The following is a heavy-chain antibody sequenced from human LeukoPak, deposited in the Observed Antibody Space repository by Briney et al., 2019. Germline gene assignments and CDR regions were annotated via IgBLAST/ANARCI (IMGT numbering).Heavy chain of an antibody. J-gene: IGHJ4*02. CDR2: IWYDGSNK. Sequence: GGSLRLSCAASGFTFSSYGMHWVRQAPGKGLEWVAVIWYDGSNKYYADSVKGRFTISRDNSKNTLYLQMHSLRAEDTAAYYCAKDLRSSLYYFDYWGQGTLVTVSS. V-gene: IGHV3-33*06. CDR1: GFTFSSYG. D-gene: IGHD6-6*01. CDR3: AKDLRSSLYYFDY.